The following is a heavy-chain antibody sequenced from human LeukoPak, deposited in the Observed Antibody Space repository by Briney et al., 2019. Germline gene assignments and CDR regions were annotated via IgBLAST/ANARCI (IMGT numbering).Heavy chain of an antibody. CDR1: GGSISSSNW. CDR3: ARPKLGTYCGGDCYEYYFDY. D-gene: IGHD2-21*01. V-gene: IGHV4-4*02. J-gene: IGHJ4*02. Sequence: SETLSLTCAVSGGSISSSNWWSWVRQPPGKGLEWIGEIYHSGSTNYNPSLKSRVTISVDKSKNQFSLKLSSVTAADTAVYYCARPKLGTYCGGDCYEYYFDYWGQGTLVTVSS. CDR2: IYHSGST.